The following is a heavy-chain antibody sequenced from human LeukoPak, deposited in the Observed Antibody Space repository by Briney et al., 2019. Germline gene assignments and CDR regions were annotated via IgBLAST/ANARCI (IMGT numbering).Heavy chain of an antibody. CDR1: GFTFSSYT. CDR2: ISTSSSYI. J-gene: IGHJ4*02. Sequence: PGGSLRLSCAASGFTFSSYTMNWVRQAPGKGLEWVSSISTSSSYIYYGDSVKGRFTISRDNTKKSLYLQLNSLRPEDSAVYYCARPRGCGSARCNNFDYWGQGTLVTVSS. V-gene: IGHV3-21*01. D-gene: IGHD2-2*01. CDR3: ARPRGCGSARCNNFDY.